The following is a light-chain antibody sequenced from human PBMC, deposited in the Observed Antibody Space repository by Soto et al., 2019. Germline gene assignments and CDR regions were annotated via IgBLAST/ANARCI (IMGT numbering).Light chain of an antibody. Sequence: QSALTQPASVSGSPGQSITISCTGTSSDVGGYNYVSWYQQHPGKAPKLMIYDVSNRPSGVSNCFSGSKSGNTASLTVSGLQAEDEAEYYCNSYTSNSTSVIFGGGTKLTVL. CDR3: NSYTSNSTSVI. CDR2: DVS. CDR1: SSDVGGYNY. V-gene: IGLV2-14*03. J-gene: IGLJ2*01.